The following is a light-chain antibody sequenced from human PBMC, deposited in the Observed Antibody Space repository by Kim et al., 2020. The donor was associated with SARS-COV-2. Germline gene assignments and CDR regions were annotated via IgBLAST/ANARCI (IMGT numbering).Light chain of an antibody. CDR2: QDT. J-gene: IGLJ2*01. CDR1: KLGDKY. V-gene: IGLV3-1*01. CDR3: QAWDSSTVV. Sequence: SLSPGQTASITCSGDKLGDKYACWSHHKPGQSPVLVIYQDTKRPSGIPERFSGSNSGNTATLTISGTQAMDEADYYCQAWDSSTVVFGGGTKVTVL.